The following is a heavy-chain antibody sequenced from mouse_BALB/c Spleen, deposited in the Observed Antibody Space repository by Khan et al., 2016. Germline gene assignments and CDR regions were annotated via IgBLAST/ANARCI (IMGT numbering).Heavy chain of an antibody. Sequence: EVQLQESGPGLAKPSQSLSLTCSVTGYSITSGYYWNWIRQFPGNKQEWMGYISYDGSTNYNPSLKNRISITRDTSKNQFFLKLNSVTTEDTATYYCAYGNYWYFDVWGAETTVTVSS. D-gene: IGHD2-1*01. J-gene: IGHJ1*01. CDR1: GYSITSGYY. CDR2: ISYDGST. CDR3: AYGNYWYFDV. V-gene: IGHV3-6*02.